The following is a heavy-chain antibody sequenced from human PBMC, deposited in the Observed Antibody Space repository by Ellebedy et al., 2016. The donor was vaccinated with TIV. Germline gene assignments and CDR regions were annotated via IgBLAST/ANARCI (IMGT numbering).Heavy chain of an antibody. CDR1: GYTFTGYY. V-gene: IGHV1-2*02. J-gene: IGHJ5*02. CDR2: INPNSGGT. Sequence: ASVKVSXXASGYTFTGYYMHWVRQAPGQGLEWMGWINPNSGGTNYAQKFQGRVTMTRDTSISTAYMELSRLRSDDTAVYYCARDLGVWALNNWFDPWGQGTLVTVSS. D-gene: IGHD3-3*01. CDR3: ARDLGVWALNNWFDP.